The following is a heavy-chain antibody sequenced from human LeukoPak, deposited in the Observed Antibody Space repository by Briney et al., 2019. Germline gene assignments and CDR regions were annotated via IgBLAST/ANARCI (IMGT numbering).Heavy chain of an antibody. D-gene: IGHD4-11*01. CDR2: IIPIFGTA. V-gene: IGHV1-69*06. J-gene: IGHJ6*04. Sequence: SVKVSCTASGGTFSSYAISWVRQAPGQGLEWMGGIIPIFGTANYAQKFQGRVTITADKSTSTAYMELSSLRSEDTAVYYCAREGGDVRTTYYYYGTDVWGKGTTVTVSS. CDR3: AREGGDVRTTYYYYGTDV. CDR1: GGTFSSYA.